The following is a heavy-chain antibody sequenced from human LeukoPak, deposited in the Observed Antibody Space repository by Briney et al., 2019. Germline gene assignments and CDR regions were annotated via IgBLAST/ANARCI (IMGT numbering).Heavy chain of an antibody. CDR1: GYTFTSYG. CDR2: INPNSGGT. D-gene: IGHD3-22*01. J-gene: IGHJ3*02. Sequence: ASVKVSCKASGYTFTSYGISWVRQAPGQGLEWMGWINPNSGGTNYAQKLQGRVTMTTDTSTSTAYMELRSLRSDDTAVYYCARATYYYDSSGYLPAAFDIWGQGTMVTVSS. V-gene: IGHV1-18*01. CDR3: ARATYYYDSSGYLPAAFDI.